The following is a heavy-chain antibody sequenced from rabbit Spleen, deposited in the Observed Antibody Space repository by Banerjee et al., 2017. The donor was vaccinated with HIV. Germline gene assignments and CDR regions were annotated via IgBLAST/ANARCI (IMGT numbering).Heavy chain of an antibody. CDR1: GFDFSSDA. CDR3: ARDLLGVIGWNFYL. D-gene: IGHD1-1*01. J-gene: IGHJ4*01. Sequence: EESGGDLVKPGASLTLTCKASGFDFSSDAMCWVRQAPGKGPEWIACIYNGDDTTYYASWVHGRFTISKASSTTVTLRMTSLTAADRATYFCARDLLGVIGWNFYLWGQGTLVTVS. V-gene: IGHV1S47*01. CDR2: IYNGDDTT.